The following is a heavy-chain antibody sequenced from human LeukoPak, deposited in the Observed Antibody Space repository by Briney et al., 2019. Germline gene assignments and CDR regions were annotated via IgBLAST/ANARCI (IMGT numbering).Heavy chain of an antibody. Sequence: ASVKVSCKASGYTFTSYGISWVRQAPGQGLEWMGWISAYNGNTNYAQKLQGRVTMTTDTSTSTAYMELSSLRSEDTAVYYCARSPSPKYGIVVVPAAMGLPLYYYYMDVWGKGTTVTVSS. D-gene: IGHD2-2*01. CDR2: ISAYNGNT. J-gene: IGHJ6*03. V-gene: IGHV1-18*01. CDR1: GYTFTSYG. CDR3: ARSPSPKYGIVVVPAAMGLPLYYYYMDV.